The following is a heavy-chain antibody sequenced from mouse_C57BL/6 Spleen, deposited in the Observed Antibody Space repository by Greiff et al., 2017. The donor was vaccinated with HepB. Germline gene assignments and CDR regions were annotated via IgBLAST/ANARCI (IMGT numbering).Heavy chain of an antibody. CDR3: ARRGVITPVVATDY. Sequence: QVQLQQPGAELVKPGASVKLSCKASGYTFTSYWMHWVTQRPGQGLEWIGMIHPNSGSTNYNEKFKSKAKLTVDKSSSTSYMQLSSLTSEDSAFYYCARRGVITPVVATDYWGHGTTLTVSS. D-gene: IGHD1-1*01. CDR2: IHPNSGST. V-gene: IGHV1-64*01. J-gene: IGHJ2*01. CDR1: GYTFTSYW.